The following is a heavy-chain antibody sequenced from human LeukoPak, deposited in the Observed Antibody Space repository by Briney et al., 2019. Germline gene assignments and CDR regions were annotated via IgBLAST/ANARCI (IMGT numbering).Heavy chain of an antibody. CDR3: ARDYCSGGSCYSGGVYFDY. D-gene: IGHD2-15*01. V-gene: IGHV3-64*01. CDR2: ISSNGGST. Sequence: PGGSLRLSCAASGFTFSSYAMHWVRQAPGKGLEYVSAISSNGGSTYYANSVKGRFTISRDNSKNTLYLQMGSLRAEVMAVYYCARDYCSGGSCYSGGVYFDYWGQGTLVTVSS. CDR1: GFTFSSYA. J-gene: IGHJ4*02.